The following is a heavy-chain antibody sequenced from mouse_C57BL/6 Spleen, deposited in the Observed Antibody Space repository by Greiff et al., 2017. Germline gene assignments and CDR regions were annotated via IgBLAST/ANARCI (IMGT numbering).Heavy chain of an antibody. CDR2: IYPADGDT. CDR1: GYAFSSSW. Sequence: VQVVESGPELVKPGASVKISCKASGYAFSSSWMNWVKQRPGKGLEWIGRIYPADGDTNYNGKFKGKATLTADKSSSTDHMQLSSLTSEDSAVYLRSRWRGLIYYDAPAMDYWGQGTSVTVSS. J-gene: IGHJ4*01. D-gene: IGHD2-4*01. CDR3: SRWRGLIYYDAPAMDY. V-gene: IGHV1-82*01.